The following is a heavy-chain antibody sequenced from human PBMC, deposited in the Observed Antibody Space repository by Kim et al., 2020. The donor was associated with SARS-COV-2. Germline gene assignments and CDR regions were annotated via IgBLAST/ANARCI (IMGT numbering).Heavy chain of an antibody. J-gene: IGHJ6*02. CDR3: AREKIYVSVDV. D-gene: IGHD3-10*02. V-gene: IGHV1-2*02. Sequence: TRYAQKFKGRVTMTRDTSIRTAYMERSRLRSDDTAVYYCAREKIYVSVDVWGQGTTVTVSS. CDR2: T.